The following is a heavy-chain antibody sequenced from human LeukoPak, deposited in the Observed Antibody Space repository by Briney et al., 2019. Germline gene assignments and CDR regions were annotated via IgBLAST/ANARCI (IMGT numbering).Heavy chain of an antibody. Sequence: GGSLRLSCAASGFTFSSYAMSWVCQAPGKGLEWVSAISGSGGSTYYADSVKGRFTISRDNSKNTLYLQMNSLRAEDTAVYYCARAVAGNDYFDYWGQGTLVTVSS. CDR3: ARAVAGNDYFDY. D-gene: IGHD6-19*01. V-gene: IGHV3-23*01. CDR1: GFTFSSYA. J-gene: IGHJ4*02. CDR2: ISGSGGST.